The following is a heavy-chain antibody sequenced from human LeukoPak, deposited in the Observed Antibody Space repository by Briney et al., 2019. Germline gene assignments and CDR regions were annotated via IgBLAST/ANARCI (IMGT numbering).Heavy chain of an antibody. V-gene: IGHV3-30*02. J-gene: IGHJ2*01. CDR1: GFTFSSYG. CDR2: IWYGGSNK. CDR3: AKEPLGYCTNGVCPRGYFDL. Sequence: GGSLRLSCAASGFTFSSYGMHWVRQAPGKGLEWVAVIWYGGSNKYYADSVKGRFTISRDNSKNTLYLQMNSLRAEDTAVYYCAKEPLGYCTNGVCPRGYFDLWGRGTLVTVSS. D-gene: IGHD2-8*01.